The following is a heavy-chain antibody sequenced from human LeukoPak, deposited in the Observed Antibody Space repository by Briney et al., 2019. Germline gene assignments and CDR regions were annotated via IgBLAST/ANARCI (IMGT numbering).Heavy chain of an antibody. J-gene: IGHJ6*02. D-gene: IGHD3-3*01. V-gene: IGHV1-2*02. CDR3: ASGSRITISGVVINLPYGMDV. Sequence: GASVKVSCKASGYTFTGYYMHWVRQAPGQGLEWIGWINPNSGGTNYAQKFQGRVTMTRDTSISTAYMELSRLRSDDTAVYYCASGSRITISGVVINLPYGMDVWGQGTTVTVSS. CDR1: GYTFTGYY. CDR2: INPNSGGT.